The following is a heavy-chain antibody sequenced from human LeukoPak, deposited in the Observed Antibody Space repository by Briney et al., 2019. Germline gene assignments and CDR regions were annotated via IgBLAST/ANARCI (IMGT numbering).Heavy chain of an antibody. CDR2: IWYDGSNK. J-gene: IGHJ4*02. CDR3: ARDPRRYYDSSGIDY. CDR1: GFTFSSYG. D-gene: IGHD3-22*01. Sequence: GGSLRLSCAASGFTFSSYGMHWVRQAPGKGLEWVAVIWYDGSNKYYADSVKGRFTISRDNSKNTLYLQMNSLRAEDTAVYYCARDPRRYYDSSGIDYWGQGTLVTVYS. V-gene: IGHV3-33*01.